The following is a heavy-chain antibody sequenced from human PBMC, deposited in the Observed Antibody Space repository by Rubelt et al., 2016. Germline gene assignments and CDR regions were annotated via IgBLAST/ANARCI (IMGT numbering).Heavy chain of an antibody. CDR2: INHSST. J-gene: IGHJ4*02. D-gene: IGHD2-2*01. V-gene: IGHV4-34*01. Sequence: QVQLQQWGAGLLKPSETLSLTCAVYGGSVSGYFWTWIRQPPGKGLEWIGEINHSSTNYNPSLKSRVTLSVDKSKNQFSLKLSSVTAAETAVYYCARGYCSSTSCYFDYWGQGTLVTVSS. CDR1: GGSVSGYF. CDR3: ARGYCSSTSCYFDY.